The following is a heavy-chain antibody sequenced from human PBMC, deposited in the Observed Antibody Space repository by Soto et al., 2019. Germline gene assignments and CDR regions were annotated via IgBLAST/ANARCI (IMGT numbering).Heavy chain of an antibody. CDR2: ISKDSGRAT. CDR3: ATHTTVPYFDY. CDR1: GFIFRDWF. D-gene: IGHD4-17*01. J-gene: IGHJ4*02. Sequence: GGSLRLSCAASGFIFRDWFMSWIRQAPGKGLEWISYISKDSGRATRYADFVKGLFTISRENAKNSLFLKMNNLTVEDTAVYYCATHTTVPYFDYWGQGTLVTVS. V-gene: IGHV3-11*01.